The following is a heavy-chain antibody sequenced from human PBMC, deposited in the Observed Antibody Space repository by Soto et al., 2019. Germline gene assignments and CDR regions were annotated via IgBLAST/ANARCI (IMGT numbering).Heavy chain of an antibody. CDR2: IDPSDSYT. CDR1: GYSFTSYW. V-gene: IGHV5-10-1*01. CDR3: ASEGYYDSSGYYYSWFDP. D-gene: IGHD3-22*01. J-gene: IGHJ5*02. Sequence: GESVKICCXGSGYSFTSYWISWVRQMPGKGLEWMGRIDPSDSYTNYSPSFQGHVTISADKSISTAYLQWSSLKASDTAMYYCASEGYYDSSGYYYSWFDPWGQGTLVTVSS.